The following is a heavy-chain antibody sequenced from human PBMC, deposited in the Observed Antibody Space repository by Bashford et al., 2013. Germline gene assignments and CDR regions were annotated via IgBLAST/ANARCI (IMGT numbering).Heavy chain of an antibody. Sequence: VRQAPGKGLVWVSHMNTDGSMTRYADSVKGRFTISRDNAKNSLYLEMNSLRAEDTAVYYCARVYSSGYSSDYWGQGTLVTVSS. CDR3: ARVYSSGYSSDY. V-gene: IGHV3-74*01. D-gene: IGHD3-22*01. CDR2: MNTDGSMT. J-gene: IGHJ4*02.